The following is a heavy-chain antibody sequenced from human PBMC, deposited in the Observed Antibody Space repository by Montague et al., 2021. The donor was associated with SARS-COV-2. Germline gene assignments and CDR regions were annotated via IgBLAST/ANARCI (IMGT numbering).Heavy chain of an antibody. J-gene: IGHJ4*02. CDR1: GFSLSTSGMC. CDR3: ARTFYDILTGYSKCGFAY. Sequence: PALVKPTQTLTLTCTFSGFSLSTSGMCVSWIRQPPGKALEWLARIDWDNDKYYSTSLKTRLTISKDTSKNQVVLTMTNMDPVDTATYYCARTFYDILTGYSKCGFAYWGQGTLVTVSS. V-gene: IGHV2-70*11. CDR2: IDWDNDK. D-gene: IGHD3-9*01.